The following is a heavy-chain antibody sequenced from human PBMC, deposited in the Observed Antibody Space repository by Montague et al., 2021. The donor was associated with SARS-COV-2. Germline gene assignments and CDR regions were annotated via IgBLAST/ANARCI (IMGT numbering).Heavy chain of an antibody. CDR1: GDSISSFY. CDR3: GRGVVAATPVVDY. CDR2: IYASGGT. J-gene: IGHJ4*02. V-gene: IGHV4-4*07. D-gene: IGHD2-15*01. Sequence: SETLSLTCTVFGDSISSFYWNWIRQPAGKGLEWIGRIYASGGTNYNPPLKSRVTMSVDTSKNQFSLKLNSVTAADTAVYYCGRGVVAATPVVDYWGRGTLVTVSS.